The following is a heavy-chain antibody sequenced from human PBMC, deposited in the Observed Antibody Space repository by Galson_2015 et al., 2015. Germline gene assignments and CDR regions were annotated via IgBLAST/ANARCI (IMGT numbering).Heavy chain of an antibody. CDR2: INHRGSA. D-gene: IGHD3-10*01. CDR1: GGSFKDSY. Sequence: SETLSLTCAVYGGSFKDSYWNWIRQSPGKGLQWIADINHRGSANYSPSLTSRVSVSVDTAKNQFSLRLWSVSAADTAVYYCARGRVVRGLIIKDWDHNGFDMWGQGTPVTVSS. J-gene: IGHJ5*02. CDR3: ARGRVVRGLIIKDWDHNGFDM. V-gene: IGHV4-34*01.